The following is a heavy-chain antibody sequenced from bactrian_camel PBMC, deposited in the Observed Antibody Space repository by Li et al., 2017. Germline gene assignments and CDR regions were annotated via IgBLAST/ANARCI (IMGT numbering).Heavy chain of an antibody. J-gene: IGHJ4*01. CDR1: GYTFSSTC. CDR3: AAVLSDDCFSGRHILLTFARGAVCFPY. Sequence: QLVESGGGSVQAGGSLRLSCAISGYTFSSTCMAWVRQAPGKGLERVSGISRSGTSTWYADSVKGRFTIDQDNAKNTVSLQMNSLKPEDSAMYYCAAVLSDDCFSGRHILLTFARGAVCFPYWGQGTQVTVS. CDR2: ISRSGTST. D-gene: IGHD3*01. V-gene: IGHV3S25*01.